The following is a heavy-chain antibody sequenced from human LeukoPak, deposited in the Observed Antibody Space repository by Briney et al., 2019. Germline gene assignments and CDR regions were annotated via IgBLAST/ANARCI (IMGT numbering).Heavy chain of an antibody. CDR1: GLTVSSNY. CDR2: IYSDGTP. J-gene: IGHJ4*02. V-gene: IGHV3-53*01. Sequence: GCSLRLSCAPFGLTVSSNYMSWVRQAPGKRLEWVSTIYSDGTPYYADSLKGRFTISRDNSKNTLYLRMNSLRAEDTAIYYCARAIQSHLLKGYFDYWGQGALVTVSS. D-gene: IGHD2-2*01. CDR3: ARAIQSHLLKGYFDY.